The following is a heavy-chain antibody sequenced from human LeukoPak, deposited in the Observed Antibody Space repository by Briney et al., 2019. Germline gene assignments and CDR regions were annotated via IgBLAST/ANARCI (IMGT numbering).Heavy chain of an antibody. J-gene: IGHJ3*02. CDR2: IYYSGST. CDR1: GGSISSSSYY. CDR3: ARSHIVAVTGFAFDI. Sequence: SETLSLTCTVSGGSISSSSYYWGWIRQPPGKGLEWIGSIYYSGSTYYNPSLKSRVTISVDTSKNQFSLKLSSVTAADTAVYYCARSHIVAVTGFAFDIWGQGTLVTVSS. V-gene: IGHV4-39*01. D-gene: IGHD2-21*02.